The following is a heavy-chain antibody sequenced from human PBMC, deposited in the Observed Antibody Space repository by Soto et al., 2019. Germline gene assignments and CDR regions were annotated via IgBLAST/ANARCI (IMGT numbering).Heavy chain of an antibody. CDR1: GYTFTCYA. Sequence: GASVKVSCKASGYTFTCYAMYWVRQAPGQRLEWMGWINAGNGNTKYSQKFQARVTITRDTSASTAYMELSSPRSEDTAVYYCVKGEYYYDSSGYYPFDYWGEGTLVTVSS. J-gene: IGHJ4*02. CDR3: VKGEYYYDSSGYYPFDY. CDR2: INAGNGNT. V-gene: IGHV1-3*01. D-gene: IGHD3-22*01.